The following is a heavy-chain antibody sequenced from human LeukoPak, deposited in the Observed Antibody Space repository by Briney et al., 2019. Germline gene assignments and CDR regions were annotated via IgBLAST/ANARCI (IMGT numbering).Heavy chain of an antibody. CDR2: ISGSGGST. J-gene: IGHJ4*02. CDR1: GFTFSSYA. V-gene: IGHV3-23*01. Sequence: PGGSLRLSCAASGFTFSSYAMSWVRQAPGKGLEWVSAISGSGGSTYYADSVKGRFTISRDNSKNTLYLQMNSLRAEDTAVYYCAKAMNPITTVTGCGYWGQGTLVTVSS. D-gene: IGHD4-17*01. CDR3: AKAMNPITTVTGCGY.